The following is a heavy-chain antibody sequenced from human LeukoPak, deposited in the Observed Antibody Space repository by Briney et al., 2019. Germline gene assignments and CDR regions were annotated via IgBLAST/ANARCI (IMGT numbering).Heavy chain of an antibody. D-gene: IGHD2-2*02. CDR3: ARGSHPYRGWFDP. V-gene: IGHV4-39*07. CDR2: IYYSGST. Sequence: SETLSLTCTVSGGSISSSSYYWGWIRQPPGKGLEWFGSIYYSGSTYYNPSLKSRVTISVDTSKNQFSLKLSSVTAADTAVYYCARGSHPYRGWFDPWGQGTLVTVSS. CDR1: GGSISSSSYY. J-gene: IGHJ5*02.